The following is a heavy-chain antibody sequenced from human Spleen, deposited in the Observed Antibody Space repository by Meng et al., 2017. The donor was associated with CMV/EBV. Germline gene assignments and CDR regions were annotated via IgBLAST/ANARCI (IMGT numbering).Heavy chain of an antibody. D-gene: IGHD5-24*01. CDR2: IKQDGSEK. V-gene: IGHV3-7*01. CDR1: GFTFSSYA. Sequence: GGSLRLSCAASGFTFSSYAMNWVRQAPGKGLEWVANIKQDGSEKYYVDSLKGRFTISRDNTENSLHLQMNSLRAEDTAVYFCARLGGWLQHYFDSWGQGTLVTVSS. CDR3: ARLGGWLQHYFDS. J-gene: IGHJ4*02.